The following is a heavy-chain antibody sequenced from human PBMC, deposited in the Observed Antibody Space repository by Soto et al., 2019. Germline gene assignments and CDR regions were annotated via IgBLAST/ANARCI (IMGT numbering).Heavy chain of an antibody. J-gene: IGHJ6*02. Sequence: SETLSLTCTVSGGSISSYYWSWIRQPPGKGLEWIGYIYYSGSTNYNPSLKSRVTISVDTSKNQFSLKLSSVTAADTAVYYCASGYYYGSGSYYYYYYGMDVWGQGTTVTVSS. CDR3: ASGYYYGSGSYYYYYYGMDV. CDR1: GGSISSYY. V-gene: IGHV4-59*01. CDR2: IYYSGST. D-gene: IGHD3-10*01.